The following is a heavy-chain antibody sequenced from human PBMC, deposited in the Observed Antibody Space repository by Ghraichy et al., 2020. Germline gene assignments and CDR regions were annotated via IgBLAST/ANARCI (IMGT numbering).Heavy chain of an antibody. CDR2: INPNSGYT. V-gene: IGHV1-2*05. J-gene: IGHJ4*02. Sequence: ASVKVSCKASGYTLSGYFIHWVRQAPGQGLEWVGRINPNSGYTNSEQEFQGRVTMTWDTSISTAYMELSRLTSDDTVVYYCARGGFNYGKQGFDYWGQGTLVTVSS. D-gene: IGHD3-10*01. CDR3: ARGGFNYGKQGFDY. CDR1: GYTLSGYF.